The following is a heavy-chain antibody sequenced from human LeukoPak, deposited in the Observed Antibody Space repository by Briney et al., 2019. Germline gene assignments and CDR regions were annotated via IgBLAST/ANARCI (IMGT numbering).Heavy chain of an antibody. Sequence: GGSLRLSCAASGFTFSSYAMSWVRQAPGKGLEWVSAISGIGGSTYYADSVKGRFTISRDNSKSRLYLQMNSLRAEDTAVYYCAKAGVLLWFGELLNAFDIWGQGTMVTVSS. CDR1: GFTFSSYA. CDR3: AKAGVLLWFGELLNAFDI. J-gene: IGHJ3*02. V-gene: IGHV3-23*01. CDR2: ISGIGGST. D-gene: IGHD3-10*01.